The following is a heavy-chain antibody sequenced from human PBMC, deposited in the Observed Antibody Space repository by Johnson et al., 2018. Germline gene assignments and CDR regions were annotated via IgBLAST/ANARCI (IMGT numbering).Heavy chain of an antibody. CDR3: ARSRYCSGGSGYSVSGMDV. Sequence: QVQLVESGAEVKKPGASVKVSCKASGYTFTSYDINWVRQATGQGLEWMGWMNPNSGNTGYAQKFQGRVTMTRNTSISTAYMELSSLRSEDTAVYYCARSRYCSGGSGYSVSGMDVWGQGTTVTVSS. D-gene: IGHD2-15*01. J-gene: IGHJ6*02. CDR1: GYTFTSYD. V-gene: IGHV1-8*01. CDR2: MNPNSGNT.